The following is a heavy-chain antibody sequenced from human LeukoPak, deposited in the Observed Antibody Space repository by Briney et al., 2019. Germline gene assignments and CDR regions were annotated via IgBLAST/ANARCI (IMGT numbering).Heavy chain of an antibody. CDR2: IKSDASTI. J-gene: IGHJ3*02. CDR3: ARPSGPAAFDI. V-gene: IGHV3-74*03. Sequence: PGGSLRLSCAASGFTFSSYWMHWVRQAPGKGLVWVSHIKSDASTITYADSVKGRFTISSDNAKNTLYLQMNSLRAEDTAVYYCARPSGPAAFDIWGQGTMVTVSS. CDR1: GFTFSSYW.